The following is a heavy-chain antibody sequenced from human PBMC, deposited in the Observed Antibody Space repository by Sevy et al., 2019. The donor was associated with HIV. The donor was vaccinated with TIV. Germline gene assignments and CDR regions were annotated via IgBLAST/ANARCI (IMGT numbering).Heavy chain of an antibody. CDR3: AKDRSDGPFDY. CDR1: GFTFTRYA. Sequence: GGSLRLSCAASGFTFTRYAMAWVRQTPGKGLEGVSTISGSGDITHSADSVKGRFTISRDNSKNTLFLQMNGLRAEDTAFYYCAKDRSDGPFDYWGQGTLVTVSS. CDR2: ISGSGDIT. V-gene: IGHV3-23*01. J-gene: IGHJ4*02.